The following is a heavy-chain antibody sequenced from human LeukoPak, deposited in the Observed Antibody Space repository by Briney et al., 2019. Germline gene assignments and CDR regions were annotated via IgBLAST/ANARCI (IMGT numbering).Heavy chain of an antibody. CDR1: GGSFSGYY. CDR3: ARGGCSSTSCHRSSWFDP. J-gene: IGHJ5*02. Sequence: PSETLSLTCAVYGGSFSGYYWSWIRQPPGKGLEWIGEINHSGSTNYNPSLKSRVTISVDTSKNQFSLKLSSVTAADTAVYYCARGGCSSTSCHRSSWFDPWGQGTLVTVSS. CDR2: INHSGST. D-gene: IGHD2-2*01. V-gene: IGHV4-34*01.